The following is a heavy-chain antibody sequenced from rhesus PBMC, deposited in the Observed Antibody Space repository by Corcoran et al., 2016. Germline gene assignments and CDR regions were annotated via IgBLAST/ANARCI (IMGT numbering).Heavy chain of an antibody. J-gene: IGHJ4*01. CDR2: IYWDDDK. CDR3: ARGSYYGSGPLDY. V-gene: IGHV2S1*01. D-gene: IGHD3-28*01. CDR1: GFSLSTRGVR. Sequence: QVTLKESGPALVKPTQTLTLTCTFSGFSLSTRGVRSGWIRKPPGKALKWLGIIYWDDDKYYSTSLKSRLTISKGTSKNQVVLTMTNMDPVDTATYYCARGSYYGSGPLDYWGQGVLVTVSS.